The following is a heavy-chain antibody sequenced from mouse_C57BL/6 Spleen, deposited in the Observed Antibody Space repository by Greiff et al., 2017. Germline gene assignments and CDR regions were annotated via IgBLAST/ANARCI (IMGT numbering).Heavy chain of an antibody. V-gene: IGHV1-74*01. CDR1: GYTFTSYW. J-gene: IGHJ4*01. Sequence: VKLQQPGAELVKPGASVKVSCKASGYTFTSYWMHWVKQRPGQGLEWIGRIHPSDSDTNYNQKFKGKATLTVDKSSSTAYMQLSSLTSEDSAVYYCAMPHYYGSSLYAMDYWGQGTSVTVSS. CDR3: AMPHYYGSSLYAMDY. D-gene: IGHD1-1*01. CDR2: IHPSDSDT.